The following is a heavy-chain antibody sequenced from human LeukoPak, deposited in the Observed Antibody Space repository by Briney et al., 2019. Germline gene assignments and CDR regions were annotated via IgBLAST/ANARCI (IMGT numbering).Heavy chain of an antibody. Sequence: GGSLRLSCTASGFTFSTYSMNWVRQAPGKGLEWVSYIRSGGTNTDYTGSVKGRFTISRDNAKNSLYLQMNSLRAEDTAVYYCARMNYVSSGWGAPFDYWGQGTLVTVSS. V-gene: IGHV3-48*04. CDR3: ARMNYVSSGWGAPFDY. CDR1: GFTFSTYS. J-gene: IGHJ4*02. CDR2: IRSGGTNT. D-gene: IGHD1-7*01.